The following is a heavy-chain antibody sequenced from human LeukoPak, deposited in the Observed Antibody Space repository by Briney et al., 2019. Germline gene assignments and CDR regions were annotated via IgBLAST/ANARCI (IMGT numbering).Heavy chain of an antibody. D-gene: IGHD1-7*01. J-gene: IGHJ4*02. CDR2: ISGSGGST. CDR1: GFTFSSYA. V-gene: IGHV3-23*01. CDR3: AKDSREGWNYPYYFDY. Sequence: GGSLRLSCAASGFTFSSYAMSWVRQAPGKGLEWVSAISGSGGSTYYADSVKGRFTISRDNSKNTLYLQMNSLRAEDTAVYYCAKDSREGWNYPYYFDYWGQGTLVTVSS.